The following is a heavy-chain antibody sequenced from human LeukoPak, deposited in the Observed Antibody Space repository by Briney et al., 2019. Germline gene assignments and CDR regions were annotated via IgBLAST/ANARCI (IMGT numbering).Heavy chain of an antibody. V-gene: IGHV1-8*01. J-gene: IGHJ4*02. D-gene: IGHD3-22*01. CDR2: MNPNSGNT. CDR1: GYTFTSYD. CDR3: ARAIYDSSGYYRYYFDY. Sequence: GASVKASCKASGYTFTSYDINWVRQATGQGLEWMGWMNPNSGNTGYAQKFQGRVTMTRNTSISTAYMELSSLRSEDTAVYYCARAIYDSSGYYRYYFDYWGQGTLVTVSS.